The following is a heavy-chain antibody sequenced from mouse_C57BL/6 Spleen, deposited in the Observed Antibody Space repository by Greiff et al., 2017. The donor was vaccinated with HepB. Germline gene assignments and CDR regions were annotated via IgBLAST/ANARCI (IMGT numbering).Heavy chain of an antibody. CDR2: INPNNGGT. CDR1: GYTFTDYY. Sequence: EVQLQQSGPELVKPGASVKISCKASGYTFTDYYMNWVKQSHGKSLEWIGDINPNNGGTSYNQKFKGKATLTVDKSSSTAYMELRSLTSEDSAVYYCARSGGNYRYFDVWGTGTTVTVSS. V-gene: IGHV1-26*01. J-gene: IGHJ1*03. D-gene: IGHD1-1*02. CDR3: ARSGGNYRYFDV.